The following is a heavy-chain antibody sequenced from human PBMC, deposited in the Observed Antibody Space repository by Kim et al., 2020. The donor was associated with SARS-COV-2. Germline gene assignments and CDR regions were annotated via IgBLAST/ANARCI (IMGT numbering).Heavy chain of an antibody. CDR2: IYHSGST. J-gene: IGHJ5*02. D-gene: IGHD2-2*01. Sequence: SETLSLTCTVSGYSISSGYYWGWIRQPPGKGLEWIGTIYHSGSTFHNPSLKSRVTISVDTSKNQFSLKLSSVTAADTAVYYCARSVGDRYCSSTSCYRFDPWGQGTLVTVSS. CDR1: GYSISSGYY. CDR3: ARSVGDRYCSSTSCYRFDP. V-gene: IGHV4-38-2*02.